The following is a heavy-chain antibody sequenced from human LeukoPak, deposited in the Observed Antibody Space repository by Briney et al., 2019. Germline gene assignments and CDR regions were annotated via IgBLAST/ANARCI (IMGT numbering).Heavy chain of an antibody. Sequence: PSETLSLTCAVYGGSFSGYYWSWIRQPPGKGLEWIGEINHSGSTNYNPSLKSRVTISVDTSKNQFSLKLSSVTAADTAVYYCARLSVDDILTGYPIDPYFDYWGQGTLVTVSS. V-gene: IGHV4-34*01. D-gene: IGHD3-9*01. J-gene: IGHJ4*02. CDR1: GGSFSGYY. CDR3: ARLSVDDILTGYPIDPYFDY. CDR2: INHSGST.